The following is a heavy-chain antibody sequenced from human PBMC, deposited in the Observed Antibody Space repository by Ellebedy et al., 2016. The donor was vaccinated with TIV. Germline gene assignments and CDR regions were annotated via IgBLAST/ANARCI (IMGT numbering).Heavy chain of an antibody. CDR3: ARDWGTTVTTLVTGDIGYYFDY. CDR2: IIPILGIA. Sequence: ASVKVPCKASGGTFSSYAISWVRQAPGQGLEWMGRIIPILGIANYAQKFQGRVTITRDTSASTAYMELSSLRSEDTAVYYCARDWGTTVTTLVTGDIGYYFDYWGQGTLVTVSS. V-gene: IGHV1-69*04. D-gene: IGHD4-17*01. J-gene: IGHJ4*02. CDR1: GGTFSSYA.